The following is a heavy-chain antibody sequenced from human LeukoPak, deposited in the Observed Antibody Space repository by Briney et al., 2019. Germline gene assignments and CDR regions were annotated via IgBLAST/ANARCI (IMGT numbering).Heavy chain of an antibody. V-gene: IGHV1-46*01. Sequence: ASVKVSCKASGYTFTNHYMHWVRQAPGQGLEWMGMINPSGGSTSYPQKFQGRFTMTRDTSTTTVHMELSRLTLEDTAVYYCARGRWGATYSLDYWGQGTLVTVPS. CDR2: INPSGGST. CDR1: GYTFTNHY. D-gene: IGHD4/OR15-4a*01. J-gene: IGHJ4*02. CDR3: ARGRWGATYSLDY.